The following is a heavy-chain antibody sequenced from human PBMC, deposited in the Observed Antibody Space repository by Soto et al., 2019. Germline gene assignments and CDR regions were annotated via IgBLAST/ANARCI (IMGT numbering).Heavy chain of an antibody. CDR2: ISYDGSNK. Sequence: PWGSLSLSCASSGFTFSSYGMHWVRQAPGKGLEWVAVISYDGSNKYYADSVKGRFTISRDNSKNTLYLQMNSLRAEDTAVYYCAKDRRRIWFGTPYYYYYYGMDVWGQGTTVTVSS. J-gene: IGHJ6*02. D-gene: IGHD3-10*01. V-gene: IGHV3-30*18. CDR3: AKDRRRIWFGTPYYYYYYGMDV. CDR1: GFTFSSYG.